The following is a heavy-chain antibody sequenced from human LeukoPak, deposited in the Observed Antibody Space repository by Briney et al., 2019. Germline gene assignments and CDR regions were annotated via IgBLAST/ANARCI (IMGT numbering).Heavy chain of an antibody. CDR2: IYYSGST. J-gene: IGHJ6*03. CDR1: GGSISSYY. D-gene: IGHD3-3*01. Sequence: SETLSLTCTASGGSISSYYWSWIRQPPGKGLDWIGYIYYSGSTNYNPSLKSRATISVDTSKNQFSLKLSSVTAADTAVYYCARLHYDFWGVNYYYYMDVWGKGTTVTVSS. V-gene: IGHV4-59*01. CDR3: ARLHYDFWGVNYYYYMDV.